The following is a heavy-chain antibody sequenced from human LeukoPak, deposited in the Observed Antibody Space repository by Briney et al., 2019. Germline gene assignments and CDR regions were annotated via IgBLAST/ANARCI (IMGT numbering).Heavy chain of an antibody. J-gene: IGHJ4*02. Sequence: GGSLRPSCAASGFTVSSNYMSWVRQAPGKGLEWVSVIYSGGSTYYADSVKGRFTISRDSSKNTLYLQMNSLRAEDTAVYYCASLHYYSFDYWGQGTLVSVSS. V-gene: IGHV3-66*01. CDR2: IYSGGST. D-gene: IGHD3-10*01. CDR3: ASLHYYSFDY. CDR1: GFTVSSNY.